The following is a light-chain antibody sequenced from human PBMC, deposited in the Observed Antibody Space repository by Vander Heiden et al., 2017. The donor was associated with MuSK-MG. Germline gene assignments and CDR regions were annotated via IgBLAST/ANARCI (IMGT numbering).Light chain of an antibody. CDR3: QGSYSAPRT. V-gene: IGKV1-39*01. Sequence: DIQMTQSPSSLSTSVGDSVTITCRASQTISSYLNWYQQKPGKAPKLLIFAASNLHSGVPSRFSGSGSGTDFTLTINSLQPEDFATYFCQGSYSAPRTFGQGTKVEI. J-gene: IGKJ1*01. CDR1: QTISSY. CDR2: AAS.